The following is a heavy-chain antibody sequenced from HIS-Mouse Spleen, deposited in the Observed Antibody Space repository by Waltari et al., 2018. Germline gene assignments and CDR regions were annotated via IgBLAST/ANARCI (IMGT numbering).Heavy chain of an antibody. CDR2: ISYDGSNK. J-gene: IGHJ3*02. D-gene: IGHD3-3*01. CDR1: GFTFSSYC. Sequence: QVQLVESGGGVVQPGRSLRLSCAASGFTFSSYCMHWVRQAPGKGLEWVAVISYDGSNKYYADSVKGRFTISRDNSKNTLYLQMNSLRAEDTAVYYCAKDWGRIFGVPIGAFDIWGQGTMVTVSS. CDR3: AKDWGRIFGVPIGAFDI. V-gene: IGHV3-30*18.